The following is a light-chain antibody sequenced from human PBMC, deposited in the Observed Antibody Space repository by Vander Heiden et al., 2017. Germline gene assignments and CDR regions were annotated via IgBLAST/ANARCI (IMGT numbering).Light chain of an antibody. CDR3: QVWDSSSDQGV. V-gene: IGLV3-21*04. Sequence: SYVLSQPPPESVAPGKTATITCGGNNIESQTVHWYQQKTGQAPVLVIYYDTDRPSGIPERISGSNSGNTATLTISRVGVGDEADYYCQVWDSSSDQGVFGGGTKLTVL. CDR1: NIESQT. J-gene: IGLJ2*01. CDR2: YDT.